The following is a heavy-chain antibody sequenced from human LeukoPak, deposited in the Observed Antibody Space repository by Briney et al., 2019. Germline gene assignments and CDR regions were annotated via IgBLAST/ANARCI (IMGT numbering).Heavy chain of an antibody. Sequence: GESLKISCKTSGYNFANCWIGWVRQMPGKGLEWMGIIYPGDSDTRYSPSFQGQVTISADKSISTAYLQWSSLKASDTAMYYCARLTGYSSSSWFDPWGQGTLVTVSS. CDR2: IYPGDSDT. J-gene: IGHJ5*02. CDR1: GYNFANCW. D-gene: IGHD6-6*01. V-gene: IGHV5-51*01. CDR3: ARLTGYSSSSWFDP.